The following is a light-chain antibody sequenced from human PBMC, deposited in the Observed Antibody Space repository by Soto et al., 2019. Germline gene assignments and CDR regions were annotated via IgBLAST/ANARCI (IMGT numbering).Light chain of an antibody. V-gene: IGKV3-20*01. Sequence: TVLTQSPGTLPFSPGERATLSCRASQTIRSNYLAWYRQTPGQAPRLLIYGASNRSTGIADRFSGSASGTEFPLIISGLAPEDFALYYCQQYGSSPWTFGQGTKVEIK. CDR2: GAS. CDR3: QQYGSSPWT. J-gene: IGKJ1*01. CDR1: QTIRSNY.